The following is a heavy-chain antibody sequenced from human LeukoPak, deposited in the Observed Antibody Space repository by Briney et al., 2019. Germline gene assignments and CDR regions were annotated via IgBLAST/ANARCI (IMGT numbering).Heavy chain of an antibody. CDR3: ARLYVLITMVRGVLSRFDP. CDR1: GGTFSSYA. V-gene: IGHV1-69*13. Sequence: RASVKVSCKASGGTFSSYAISWVRQAPGQGLEWMGGIIPIFGTANYAQKFQGRVTITADESTSTAYMELSSLRSEDTAVYYCARLYVLITMVRGVLSRFDPWGQGTLVTVSS. J-gene: IGHJ5*02. CDR2: IIPIFGTA. D-gene: IGHD3-10*01.